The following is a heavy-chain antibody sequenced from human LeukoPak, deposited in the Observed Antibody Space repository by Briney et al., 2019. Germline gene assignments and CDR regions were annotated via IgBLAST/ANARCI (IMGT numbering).Heavy chain of an antibody. CDR1: GGSISSSSYY. D-gene: IGHD3-3*01. CDR3: ARLIYDFWSGPPGIGWFDP. V-gene: IGHV4-39*01. CDR2: IYYSGST. J-gene: IGHJ5*02. Sequence: SETLSLTCTVSGGSISSSSYYWGWIRQPPGKGLEWIGSIYYSGSTYYNPSLKSRVTISVDTSKNQFSLKLSSVTAADTAVYYCARLIYDFWSGPPGIGWFDPWGQGTLVTVSS.